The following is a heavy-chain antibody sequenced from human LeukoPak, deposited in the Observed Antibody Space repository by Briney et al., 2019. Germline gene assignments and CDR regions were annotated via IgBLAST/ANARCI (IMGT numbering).Heavy chain of an antibody. Sequence: GGSLRLSCAASGFTFGSYEMSWVRQAPGKGLEWVGNIKQDGSEKYYVDSVKGRFTISRDNAKNSLYLQMNSLRAEDTAVYYCARRGGWYYYFDYWGQGTLVTVSS. J-gene: IGHJ4*02. CDR3: ARRGGWYYYFDY. CDR2: IKQDGSEK. D-gene: IGHD6-19*01. V-gene: IGHV3-7*01. CDR1: GFTFGSYE.